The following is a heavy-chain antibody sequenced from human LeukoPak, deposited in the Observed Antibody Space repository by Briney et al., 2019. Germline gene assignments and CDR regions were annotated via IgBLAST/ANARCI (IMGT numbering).Heavy chain of an antibody. CDR2: ISGSGGDT. D-gene: IGHD6-19*01. J-gene: IGHJ6*02. V-gene: IGHV3-23*01. CDR3: AKAAVAGLFYYYGMDV. Sequence: GSLRLSCPASGFTFSNSAMSWVRQGPGKGLEWVSGISGSGGDTYYADSVKGRFTISRDNSMNTLYVHMISLRAEDTAVYFCAKAAVAGLFYYYGMDVWGQGTTVTVSS. CDR1: GFTFSNSA.